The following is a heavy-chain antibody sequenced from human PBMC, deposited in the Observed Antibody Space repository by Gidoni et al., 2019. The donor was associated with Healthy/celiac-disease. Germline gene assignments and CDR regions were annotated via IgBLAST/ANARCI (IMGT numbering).Heavy chain of an antibody. Sequence: QVQLQQSGPGLGKPSQTLPLTCAISGDSVSSNSAAWNWIRQSPSRGLEWLGRTYYRSKWYNDYAVSVKSRITINPDTSKNQFSLQLNSVTPEDTAVYYCARDPLSMITFGGVIAIPPGYGMDVWGQGTTVTVSS. CDR3: ARDPLSMITFGGVIAIPPGYGMDV. V-gene: IGHV6-1*01. CDR1: GDSVSSNSAA. CDR2: TYYRSKWYN. J-gene: IGHJ6*02. D-gene: IGHD3-16*02.